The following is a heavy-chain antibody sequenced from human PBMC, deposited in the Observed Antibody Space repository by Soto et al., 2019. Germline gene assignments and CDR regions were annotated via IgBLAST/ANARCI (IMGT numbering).Heavy chain of an antibody. J-gene: IGHJ5*02. CDR2: IYYSWSA. V-gene: IGHV4-31*03. Sequence: QVQLQESGPGLVKPSQTLSLTCSVSGASISRGAYYWSWIRQQPGKGLEWIGNIYYSWSAYYNPSLKSRVTISVDTSQNQCSLKLSSVTAADTAVYYCARGVLANWGPENWFDPWGQGTLVTVSS. CDR3: ARGVLANWGPENWFDP. D-gene: IGHD7-27*01. CDR1: GASISRGAYY.